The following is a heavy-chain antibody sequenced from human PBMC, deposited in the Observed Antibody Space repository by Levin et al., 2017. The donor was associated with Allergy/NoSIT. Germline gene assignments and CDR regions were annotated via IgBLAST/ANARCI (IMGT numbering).Heavy chain of an antibody. CDR3: ATIIAVAGIIVFDP. CDR1: GYTLTELS. J-gene: IGHJ5*02. D-gene: IGHD6-19*01. V-gene: IGHV1-24*01. CDR2: FDPEDGET. Sequence: GESLKISCKVSGYTLTELSMHWVRQAPGKGLEWMGGFDPEDGETIYAQKFQGRVTMTEDTSTDTAYMELSSLRSEDTAVYYCATIIAVAGIIVFDPWGQGTLVTVSS.